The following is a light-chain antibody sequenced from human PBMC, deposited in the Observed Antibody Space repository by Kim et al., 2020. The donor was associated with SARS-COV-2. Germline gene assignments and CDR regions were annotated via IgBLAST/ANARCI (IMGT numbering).Light chain of an antibody. CDR1: QSVTNNS. CDR2: GTS. CDR3: QQFAGSPWT. J-gene: IGKJ1*01. Sequence: EIVLTQSPGTLSLSPGERATLSCRASQSVTNNSLAWYQHKPGQAPRLLIYGTSSRAAGIPNRFSGSGSGTDFTLTISSLGPEDFAVYYCQQFAGSPWTFGQGTKVDIK. V-gene: IGKV3-20*01.